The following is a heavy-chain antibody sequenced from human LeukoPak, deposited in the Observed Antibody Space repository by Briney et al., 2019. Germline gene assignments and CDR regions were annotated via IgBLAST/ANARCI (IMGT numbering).Heavy chain of an antibody. CDR3: ARDSAAVGIDY. V-gene: IGHV3-7*04. CDR1: GFTFSSYW. CDR2: IRQDGSEK. D-gene: IGHD6-13*01. Sequence: GGSLRLSCAASGFTFSSYWMNWVRQAPGKGLEWVANIRQDGSEKYYVDSVKGRFTISRDNAKSSLSLRMNSLRADDTAVYYCARDSAAVGIDYWGQGTLVTVSS. J-gene: IGHJ4*02.